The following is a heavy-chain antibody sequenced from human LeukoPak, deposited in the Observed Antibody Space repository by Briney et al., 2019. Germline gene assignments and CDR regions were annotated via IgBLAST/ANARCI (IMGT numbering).Heavy chain of an antibody. Sequence: PGGSLRLSCAASGITLSDFWFSWVRQAPGKGLEWVARIKAKIHGETIDYAAPVRGRFIISRDDSRNTVYLQMNSLRAEDTAVYYCLTIVETDIDAFDIWGQGTKVTVSS. V-gene: IGHV3-15*05. CDR2: IKAKIHGETI. J-gene: IGHJ3*02. D-gene: IGHD2-21*01. CDR1: GITLSDFW. CDR3: LTIVETDIDAFDI.